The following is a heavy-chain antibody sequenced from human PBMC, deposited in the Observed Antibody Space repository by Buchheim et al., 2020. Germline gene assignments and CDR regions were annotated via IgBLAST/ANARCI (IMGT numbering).Heavy chain of an antibody. CDR3: AKDRSAYCAGDCYSFDY. D-gene: IGHD2-21*02. Sequence: EVQLLESGGGLVQPGGSLRLSCAASGFTFSSYAMNWVRQAPGKGLEWVSGISGSGGSTYYADSVKGRFTISRDKSKNTLYLQMNSLRAEDTAVYYCAKDRSAYCAGDCYSFDYWGQGTL. CDR1: GFTFSSYA. CDR2: ISGSGGST. V-gene: IGHV3-23*01. J-gene: IGHJ4*02.